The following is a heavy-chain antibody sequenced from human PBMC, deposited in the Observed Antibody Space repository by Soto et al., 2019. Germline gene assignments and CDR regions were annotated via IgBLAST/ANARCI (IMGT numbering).Heavy chain of an antibody. D-gene: IGHD2-15*01. V-gene: IGHV3-21*01. CDR1: GFTFSSYS. CDR2: ISSSSSYI. J-gene: IGHJ6*02. CDR3: AREGCSGGSCTYYYYYYGMDV. Sequence: EVQLVESGGGLVKPGGSLRLSCAASGFTFSSYSMNWVRQAPGKGLEWVSSISSSSSYIYYADSVKGRFTISRDNAKKSLYLQMNSLRAEDTAVYYCAREGCSGGSCTYYYYYYGMDVWGQGTTVTVSS.